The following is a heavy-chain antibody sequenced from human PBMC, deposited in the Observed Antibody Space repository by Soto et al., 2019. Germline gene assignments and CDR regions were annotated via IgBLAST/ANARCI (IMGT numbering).Heavy chain of an antibody. CDR1: GFTFSSYA. CDR2: LSGSGSST. Sequence: EVQLLESGGGLVQPGGSLRLSCAASGFTFSSYAMNWVRQAPGKGLEWVSALSGSGSSTYSADSEKGRFTITSDNSKNTLYLQMNSLRAEDTAVYYCAKVGYSSSSFGMDGWGQVTTVTVSS. J-gene: IGHJ6*02. V-gene: IGHV3-23*01. CDR3: AKVGYSSSSFGMDG. D-gene: IGHD6-13*01.